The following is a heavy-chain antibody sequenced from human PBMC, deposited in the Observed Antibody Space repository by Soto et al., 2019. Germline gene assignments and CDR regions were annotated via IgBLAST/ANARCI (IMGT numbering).Heavy chain of an antibody. CDR1: GGSIRTYS. Sequence: QVQLQESGPGLVEPSATLSLTCTVSGGSIRTYSWNWIRQPAWKGLEWIGRVDTTGGTNYIASLKSRVTMSVDTSKNQFSLNLRFVTAADTAVYFCANDESGAADIWGQGTMVTVS. CDR2: VDTTGGT. D-gene: IGHD7-27*01. CDR3: ANDESGAADI. J-gene: IGHJ3*02. V-gene: IGHV4-4*07.